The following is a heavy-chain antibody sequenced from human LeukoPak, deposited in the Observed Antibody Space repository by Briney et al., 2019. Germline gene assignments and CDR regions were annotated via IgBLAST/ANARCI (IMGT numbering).Heavy chain of an antibody. CDR2: VSGSGGST. D-gene: IGHD3-22*01. J-gene: IGHJ4*02. V-gene: IGHV3-23*01. Sequence: GGSLRLSCAASGFTFSSYGMGWVRQAPGKGLEWVSVVSGSGGSTYYADSAKGRFTISRDNSKNTVYLQMSSLRAEDTALYYCAKGHYDTGGYYYFDYWGQGTLVTVSS. CDR3: AKGHYDTGGYYYFDY. CDR1: GFTFSSYG.